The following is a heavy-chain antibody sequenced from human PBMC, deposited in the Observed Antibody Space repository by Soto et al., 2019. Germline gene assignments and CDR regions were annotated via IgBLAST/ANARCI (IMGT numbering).Heavy chain of an antibody. CDR3: AKELYYDSSGPDY. Sequence: LRLSCAASGFTFSSYSMSWVRQAPGKGLEWVSAISGSGGSTYYADSVKGRFTISRDNSKNTLYLQMNSLRAEDTAVYYCAKELYYDSSGPDYWGQGTLVTVSS. D-gene: IGHD3-22*01. V-gene: IGHV3-23*01. J-gene: IGHJ4*02. CDR1: GFTFSSYS. CDR2: ISGSGGST.